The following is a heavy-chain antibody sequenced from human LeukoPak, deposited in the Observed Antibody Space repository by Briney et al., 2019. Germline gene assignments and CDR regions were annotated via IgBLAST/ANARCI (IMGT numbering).Heavy chain of an antibody. Sequence: GGSLRLSCAASGFTFDDYAMHWVRQAPGKGLEWVSGISWNSGSIGYADSVKGRFTISRDNSKNTLYLQMNSLRAEDTAVYYCARDKPSYYGSGSNPFDYWGQGTLVTVSS. CDR2: ISWNSGSI. CDR3: ARDKPSYYGSGSNPFDY. CDR1: GFTFDDYA. D-gene: IGHD3-10*01. V-gene: IGHV3-9*01. J-gene: IGHJ4*02.